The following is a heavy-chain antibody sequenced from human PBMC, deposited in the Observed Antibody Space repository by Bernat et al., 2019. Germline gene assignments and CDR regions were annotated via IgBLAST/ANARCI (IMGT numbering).Heavy chain of an antibody. V-gene: IGHV3-30-3*01. CDR3: ASGLGGYYDILTGYYL. CDR2: ISYDGSNK. Sequence: QVQLVESGGGVVQPGRSLRLSCAASGFTFSSYAMHWVRQAPGKGLEWVAVISYDGSNKYYADSVKGRFTISRDNSKNTLYLQMNSLRAEDTAVYYCASGLGGYYDILTGYYLWGQGTLVTDSS. D-gene: IGHD3-9*01. CDR1: GFTFSSYA. J-gene: IGHJ4*02.